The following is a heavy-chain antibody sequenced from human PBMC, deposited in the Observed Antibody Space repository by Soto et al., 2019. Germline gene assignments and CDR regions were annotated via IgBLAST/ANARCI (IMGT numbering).Heavy chain of an antibody. CDR1: GFTFSSYG. J-gene: IGHJ4*02. CDR2: ISYDGSNK. Sequence: HPGGSLRLSCAASGFTFSSYGMHWVRQAPGKGLEWVAVISYDGSNKYYADSVKGRFTISRDNSKNTLYLQMNSLRAEDTAVYYCAKVLEQWVFDYWGQGTLVTVSS. D-gene: IGHD6-19*01. CDR3: AKVLEQWVFDY. V-gene: IGHV3-30*18.